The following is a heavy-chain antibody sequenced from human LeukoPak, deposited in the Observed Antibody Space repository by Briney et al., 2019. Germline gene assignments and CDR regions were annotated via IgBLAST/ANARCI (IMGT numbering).Heavy chain of an antibody. Sequence: PSETLSLACTVSGGSISSSSYYWGWIRQPPGKGLEWIGSIYYSGSTYYNPSLKSRVTISVDTSKNQFSLKLSSVTAADTAAYCCARPVTMVRGVMRGWFDPWGQGTLVTVSS. V-gene: IGHV4-39*01. J-gene: IGHJ5*02. D-gene: IGHD3-10*01. CDR2: IYYSGST. CDR3: ARPVTMVRGVMRGWFDP. CDR1: GGSISSSSYY.